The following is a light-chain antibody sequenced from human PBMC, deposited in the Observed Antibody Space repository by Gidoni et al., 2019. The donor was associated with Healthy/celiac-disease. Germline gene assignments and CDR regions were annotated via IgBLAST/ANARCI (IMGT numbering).Light chain of an antibody. CDR2: KAS. J-gene: IGKJ1*01. CDR3: QQNNGWT. CDR1: QSISSW. Sequence: DIQMTQSPSTLSASVGDTVTITCRASQSISSWLAWYQQKPGKAPKLLIYKASTLESEVPSRFSGSGSGTEFTLTISSLQPDDFASYYCQQNNGWTFGQGTKVEIK. V-gene: IGKV1-5*03.